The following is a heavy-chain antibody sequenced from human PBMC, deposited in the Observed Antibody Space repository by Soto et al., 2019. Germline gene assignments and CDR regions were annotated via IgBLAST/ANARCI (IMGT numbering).Heavy chain of an antibody. CDR3: AKQEPPTYHMGDIVVVPAAYPLRD. V-gene: IGHV3-23*01. J-gene: IGHJ4*02. CDR1: GFTFSSYA. Sequence: EVQLLESGGGLVQPGGSLRLSCAASGFTFSSYAMSWVRQAPGKGLEWVSAISGSGGSTYYADSVKGRFTISRDNSKNTLYLQMNSLRAEDTAVYYCAKQEPPTYHMGDIVVVPAAYPLRDWGQGTLVTVSS. CDR2: ISGSGGST. D-gene: IGHD2-2*01.